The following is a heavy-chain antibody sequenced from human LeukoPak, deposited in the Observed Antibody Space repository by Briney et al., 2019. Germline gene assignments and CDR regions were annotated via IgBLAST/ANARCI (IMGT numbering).Heavy chain of an antibody. V-gene: IGHV6-1*01. J-gene: IGHJ3*02. CDR2: TYYRSKWYN. Sequence: SQTLSLTCAISGDSVSSNSAGWNWIRQSPSRGLEWLGRTYYRSKWYNDYAVSVKSRITIKPDTSQSQFSLQLHSETLDDSAVYYCALLAAAFGAFDIWGQGTMVTVSS. CDR1: GDSVSSNSAG. CDR3: ALLAAAFGAFDI. D-gene: IGHD6-13*01.